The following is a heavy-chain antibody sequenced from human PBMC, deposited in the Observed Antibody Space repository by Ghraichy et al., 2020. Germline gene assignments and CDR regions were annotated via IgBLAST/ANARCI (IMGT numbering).Heavy chain of an antibody. V-gene: IGHV4-59*01. J-gene: IGHJ6*03. CDR3: ARETALSAAGYYYRQSMDV. CDR2: VSYNGDT. CDR1: GGSLTTYF. D-gene: IGHD6-13*01. Sequence: SETLSLTCTFSGGSLTTYFWNWIRQAPGKGLEWVGYVSYNGDTKYNPSLKSRVTISIDTSKNQFSLKWNSVTAADTAVYFCARETALSAAGYYYRQSMDVWARGTTVTVSS.